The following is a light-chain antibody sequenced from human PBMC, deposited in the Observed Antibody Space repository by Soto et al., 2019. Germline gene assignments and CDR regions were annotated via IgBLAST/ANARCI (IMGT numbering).Light chain of an antibody. CDR1: QSIARA. CDR2: GAS. CDR3: QQYDNWPPIT. V-gene: IGKV3-15*01. J-gene: IGKJ5*01. Sequence: EIVMTQSPATLSVSAGERSTLSFSASQSIARALAWYQQKPGQAPRLLIYGASTRATGVPARFSGSGSGVEFTLTISSLQSEDFAVYYCQQYDNWPPITFGQGTRLENK.